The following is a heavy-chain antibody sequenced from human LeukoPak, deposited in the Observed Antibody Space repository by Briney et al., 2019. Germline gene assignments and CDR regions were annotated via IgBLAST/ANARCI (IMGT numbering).Heavy chain of an antibody. Sequence: GGSLRLSCAASGFTFSSYGMHWVRQAPGKGLEWVAVISYDGSNKYYADSVKGRFTISRDNSKNTLYLQMNSLRAEDTAVYYCAKEGYCSGGSCYGYFDYWGQGTLVTVSS. CDR3: AKEGYCSGGSCYGYFDY. J-gene: IGHJ4*02. V-gene: IGHV3-30*18. D-gene: IGHD2-15*01. CDR2: ISYDGSNK. CDR1: GFTFSSYG.